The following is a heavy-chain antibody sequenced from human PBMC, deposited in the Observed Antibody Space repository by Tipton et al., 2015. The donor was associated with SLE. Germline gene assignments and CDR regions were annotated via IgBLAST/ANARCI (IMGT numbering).Heavy chain of an antibody. CDR2: VYHTGRT. V-gene: IGHV4-59*01. J-gene: IGHJ5*01. Sequence: TLSLTCSVYSGSIINYYWTWIRQSPGKGLEWIGYVYHTGRTNYNPSLGGRVAMSLDTSKRQFSLTLTSVTAADTAIYYCASSDYYGSGWFDSWGRGTLVTVSS. CDR3: ASSDYYGSGWFDS. D-gene: IGHD3-10*01. CDR1: SGSIINYY.